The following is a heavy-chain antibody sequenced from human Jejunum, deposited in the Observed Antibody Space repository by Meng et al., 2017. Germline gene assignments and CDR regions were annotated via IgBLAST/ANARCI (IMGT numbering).Heavy chain of an antibody. D-gene: IGHD4/OR15-4a*01. J-gene: IGHJ4*02. CDR3: TREFGASVLPIDY. CDR2: INGDGTIE. V-gene: IGHV3-74*01. CDR1: GFTFINHW. Sequence: GESLKISCAASGFTFINHWVHWVRQVPGKGLMWVARINGDGTIENYVGSVKGRFTISRDNAKNTLYLQMSSLRAEDTAVYYCTREFGASVLPIDYWGQGVLVTVSS.